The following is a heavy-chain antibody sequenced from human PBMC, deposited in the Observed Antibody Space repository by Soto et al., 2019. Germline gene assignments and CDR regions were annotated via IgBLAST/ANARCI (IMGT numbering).Heavy chain of an antibody. CDR3: ARRNHYTSGFYEHYYHYYYLDV. J-gene: IGHJ6*03. CDR1: GYIFSNFP. CDR2: INAGTGDT. V-gene: IGHV1-3*01. Sequence: QVQVVQSGAEVKKPGASVRISCKTSGYIFSNFPIHWLRQAPGLGLEWMGWINAGTGDTKYSQKFQDRVSITRDTSASTAYKELSSLRSEDTAVYFCARRNHYTSGFYEHYYHYYYLDVWGKGTTVTVSS. D-gene: IGHD3-16*02.